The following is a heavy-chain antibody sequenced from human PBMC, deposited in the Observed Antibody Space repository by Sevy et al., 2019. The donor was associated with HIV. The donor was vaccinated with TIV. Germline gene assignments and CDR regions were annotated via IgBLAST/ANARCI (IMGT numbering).Heavy chain of an antibody. CDR2: ISNSGTTI. Sequence: GGSLRLSCVASGFTFSSYEMNWVRQAPGKGLEWLSYISNSGTTISYSDSVRGRFTISRDNARNSLYLQMESLRAEDTAVYYCARAQQVTMLVVIGGLYFDFWGQGTLVTVSS. V-gene: IGHV3-48*03. D-gene: IGHD3-22*01. CDR1: GFTFSSYE. CDR3: ARAQQVTMLVVIGGLYFDF. J-gene: IGHJ4*02.